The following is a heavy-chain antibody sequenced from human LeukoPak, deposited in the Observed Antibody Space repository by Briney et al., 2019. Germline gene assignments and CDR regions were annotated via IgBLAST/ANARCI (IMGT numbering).Heavy chain of an antibody. D-gene: IGHD5/OR15-5a*01. CDR3: ARSVSGVWLFDY. CDR2: ISYDGTTK. V-gene: IGHV3-30-3*01. CDR1: GFSFDHFS. Sequence: GGSLRLSCATSGFSFDHFSMYWVRQAPGKGLEWVTVISYDGTTKHYADSVRGRSTISRDNSKNRLYLQMSDLRAEDTAVYFCARSVSGVWLFDYWGRGTLVTVSS. J-gene: IGHJ4*02.